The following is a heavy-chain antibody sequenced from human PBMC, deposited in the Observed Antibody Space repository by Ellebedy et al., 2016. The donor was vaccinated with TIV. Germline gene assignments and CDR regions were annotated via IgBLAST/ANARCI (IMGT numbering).Heavy chain of an antibody. Sequence: GESLKISCQGSGYRFTSYWIGWVRQLPGKGLEWMGIIYPGDSDTRYSPSFEGQVTISADKSISTAYLQWNTLKASDTAMYYCARSWSPDVVAGAGSTLGYWGLGTLVTVNS. CDR1: GYRFTSYW. CDR2: IYPGDSDT. CDR3: ARSWSPDVVAGAGSTLGY. V-gene: IGHV5-51*01. J-gene: IGHJ1*01. D-gene: IGHD2-15*01.